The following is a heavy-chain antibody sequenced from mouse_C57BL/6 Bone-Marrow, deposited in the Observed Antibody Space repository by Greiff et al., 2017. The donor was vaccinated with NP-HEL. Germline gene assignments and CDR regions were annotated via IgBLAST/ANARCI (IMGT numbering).Heavy chain of an antibody. CDR2: INPYNGGT. D-gene: IGHD2-5*01. J-gene: IGHJ4*01. Sequence: VQLQQSGPVLVKPGASVKMSCKASGYTFSDYYMNWVKQSHGKSLEWIGVINPYNGGTSYNQKFKGKATLTVDKSSSTAYMELNSLTSEDSAVYYCARVYYSTYYAMDYWGQGTSVTVSS. CDR3: ARVYYSTYYAMDY. V-gene: IGHV1-19*01. CDR1: GYTFSDYY.